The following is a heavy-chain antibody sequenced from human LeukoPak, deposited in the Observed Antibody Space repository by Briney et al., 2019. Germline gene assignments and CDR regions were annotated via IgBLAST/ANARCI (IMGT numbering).Heavy chain of an antibody. V-gene: IGHV3-48*03. CDR2: ISSSGSTI. CDR1: GFTFSSYE. D-gene: IGHD5-24*01. Sequence: QTGGSLRLSCAASGFTFSSYEMNWVRQAPGKGLEWVSYISSSGSTIYYADSVKGRFTISRDNAKNSLYLQMNSLRAGDTAVYYCARTIEMATISYFDCWGQGTLVTVSS. J-gene: IGHJ4*02. CDR3: ARTIEMATISYFDC.